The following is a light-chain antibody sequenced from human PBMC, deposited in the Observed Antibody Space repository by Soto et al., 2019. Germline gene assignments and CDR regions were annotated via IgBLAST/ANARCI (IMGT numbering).Light chain of an antibody. Sequence: EIVLTQSPGTLSLSPGEGATRSCRAVQRFGKNSLAWYQNKPGQAPRLLTYGASSRATGIPDRFSGSGSGTDFTLTISRLEPEDFAVYYCQQDGSSPMYTFAPGTKLEIK. CDR1: QRFGKNS. CDR2: GAS. CDR3: QQDGSSPMYT. V-gene: IGKV3-20*01. J-gene: IGKJ2*01.